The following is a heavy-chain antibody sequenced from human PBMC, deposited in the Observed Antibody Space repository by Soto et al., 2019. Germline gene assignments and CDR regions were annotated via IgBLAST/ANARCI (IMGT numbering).Heavy chain of an antibody. V-gene: IGHV5-10-1*01. CDR3: AVLYYYDSSGYYGLDV. Sequence: GESLKISCNGSGYSFTSYWISWVRQMPGKGLEWMGRIDPSDSYTNYSPSFQGHVTISADKSISTAYLQWSSLKASDTAMYYCAVLYYYDSSGYYGLDVWGQGTTVTSP. J-gene: IGHJ6*02. CDR1: GYSFTSYW. CDR2: IDPSDSYT. D-gene: IGHD3-22*01.